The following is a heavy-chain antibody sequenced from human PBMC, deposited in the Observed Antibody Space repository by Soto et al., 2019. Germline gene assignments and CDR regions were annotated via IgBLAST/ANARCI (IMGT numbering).Heavy chain of an antibody. Sequence: SETLSLTCTVSGGSISSGDYYWSWIRQPPGKVLEWIGYIYYSGSTYYNPSLKSRVTISVDTSKNQFSLKLSSVTAADTAVYYCASSGYSGYDQGHFDYWGQGTLVTAPQ. CDR3: ASSGYSGYDQGHFDY. CDR2: IYYSGST. D-gene: IGHD5-12*01. CDR1: GGSISSGDYY. J-gene: IGHJ4*02. V-gene: IGHV4-30-4*01.